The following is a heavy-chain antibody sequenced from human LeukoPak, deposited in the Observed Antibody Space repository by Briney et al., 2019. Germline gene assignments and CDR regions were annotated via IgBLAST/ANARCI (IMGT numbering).Heavy chain of an antibody. CDR2: VFYNGST. J-gene: IGHJ3*02. CDR1: GGSISNYF. CDR3: ASSRDGYNSDDAFDI. V-gene: IGHV4-59*08. Sequence: PSETLSLTCTVAGGSISNYFWSWIRQPPGKGLEWVGHVFYNGSTNYNPSLKSRVTISVDTSKNQFSLKLSSVTAADTAVYYCASSRDGYNSDDAFDIWGQGTMVTVSS. D-gene: IGHD5-24*01.